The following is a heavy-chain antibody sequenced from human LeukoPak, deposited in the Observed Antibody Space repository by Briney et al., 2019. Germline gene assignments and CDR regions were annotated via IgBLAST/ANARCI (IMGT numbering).Heavy chain of an antibody. J-gene: IGHJ6*03. D-gene: IGHD5-24*01. CDR2: IYTSGST. CDR1: GGSISSYY. CDR3: ARQRYGESYYYYYMDV. Sequence: SETLSLTCTVSGGSISSYYWSWIRQPPGKGLEWIGYIYTSGSTNYNPSLKSRVTISVDTSKNQFSLKLGSVTAADTAVYYCARQRYGESYYYYYMDVWGKGTTVTVSS. V-gene: IGHV4-4*09.